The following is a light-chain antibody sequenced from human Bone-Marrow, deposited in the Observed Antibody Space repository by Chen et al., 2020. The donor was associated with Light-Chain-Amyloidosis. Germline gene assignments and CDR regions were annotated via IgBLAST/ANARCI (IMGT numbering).Light chain of an antibody. CDR1: SSDIGGYNY. Sequence: QSALTPPASVPGSPGQAMPIPCTGTSSDIGGYNYVFWYQQHPGRAPKLMIYDVTNRPSGVSNRFSGSKSGNTASLTISGLQAEDEADYYCSSYTTTSAPLIFGGGTKLTVL. CDR3: SSYTTTSAPLI. CDR2: DVT. J-gene: IGLJ2*01. V-gene: IGLV2-14*03.